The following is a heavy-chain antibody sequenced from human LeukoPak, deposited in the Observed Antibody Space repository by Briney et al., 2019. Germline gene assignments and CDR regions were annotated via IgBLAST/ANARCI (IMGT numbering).Heavy chain of an antibody. CDR3: AAPGVPAATYYFDY. V-gene: IGHV3-30*03. J-gene: IGHJ4*02. Sequence: GALRLSCAASGFTFSSYGMHWVRQAPGKGLEWVAVISYDGSNKYYADSVKGRFTISRDNSKNTVYLQMNSLRAEDTAVYYCAAPGVPAATYYFDYWGQGTLVTVSS. CDR1: GFTFSSYG. CDR2: ISYDGSNK. D-gene: IGHD2-2*01.